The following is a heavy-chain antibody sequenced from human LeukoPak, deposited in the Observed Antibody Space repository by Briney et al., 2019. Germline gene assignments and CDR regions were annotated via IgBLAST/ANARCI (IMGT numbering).Heavy chain of an antibody. CDR2: ISSSGSTI. Sequence: KPGGSLRLSCAASGFTFSDYYMSWIRQAPGKGLEWVSYISSSGSTIYYADSVKGRFTISRDNSKNTLYLQMNSLRAEDTAVYYCAKDLVVVASYFGDYFEYWGQGTLVTVSS. D-gene: IGHD1-26*01. CDR3: AKDLVVVASYFGDYFEY. CDR1: GFTFSDYY. V-gene: IGHV3-11*04. J-gene: IGHJ4*02.